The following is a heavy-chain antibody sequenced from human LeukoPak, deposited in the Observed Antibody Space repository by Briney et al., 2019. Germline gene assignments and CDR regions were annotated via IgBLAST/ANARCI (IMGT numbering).Heavy chain of an antibody. D-gene: IGHD3-10*01. J-gene: IGHJ5*02. Sequence: ASVKVSCKASGYTFTSYDINWVRQATGQGLEWMGWMNPNSGNTGYAQKFQGRVTMTRNTSISTAYMELSSLRSEDTAVYYCARGYRGSYYTHNWFDPWGQGSLVTVSP. V-gene: IGHV1-8*01. CDR3: ARGYRGSYYTHNWFDP. CDR2: MNPNSGNT. CDR1: GYTFTSYD.